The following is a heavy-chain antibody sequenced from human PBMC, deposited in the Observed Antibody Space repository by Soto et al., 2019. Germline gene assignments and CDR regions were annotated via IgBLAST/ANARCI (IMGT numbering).Heavy chain of an antibody. J-gene: IGHJ4*02. Sequence: DDRYYSTSLKTRLTISKDTSKNQVVLTMTNMDPVDTATYYCARTTYYYDSSGYYLDYWGQGTLVTVSS. D-gene: IGHD3-22*01. CDR2: DDR. CDR3: ARTTYYYDSSGYYLDY. V-gene: IGHV2-70*01.